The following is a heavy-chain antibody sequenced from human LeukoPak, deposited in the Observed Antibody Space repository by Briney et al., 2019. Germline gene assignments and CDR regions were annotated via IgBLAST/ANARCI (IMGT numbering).Heavy chain of an antibody. D-gene: IGHD2-21*02. Sequence: MTSETLSLTCSVSGGSITSGRYYWTWIRQPAGKGLGWIGRLYTNDNTNYDPSLESRVSISVDTSKSQFYLQLTSVTAADTAVYFCARGVVTDDYYMDVWGKGITVIVSS. CDR1: GGSITSGRYY. V-gene: IGHV4-61*02. CDR2: LYTNDNT. J-gene: IGHJ6*03. CDR3: ARGVVTDDYYMDV.